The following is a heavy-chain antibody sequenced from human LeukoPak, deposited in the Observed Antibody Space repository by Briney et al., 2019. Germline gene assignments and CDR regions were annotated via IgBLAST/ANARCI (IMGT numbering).Heavy chain of an antibody. CDR2: IYYSGST. V-gene: IGHV4-30-4*08. CDR3: ARDGSSWYRY. D-gene: IGHD6-13*01. CDR1: GGSISSGDYY. Sequence: SETLSLTCTVSGGSISSGDYYWSCIRQPPGKGLEWIGYIYYSGSTYYNPSLKSRVTISVDTSKNQFSLKLSSVTAADTAVYYCARDGSSWYRYWGQGTLVTVSS. J-gene: IGHJ4*02.